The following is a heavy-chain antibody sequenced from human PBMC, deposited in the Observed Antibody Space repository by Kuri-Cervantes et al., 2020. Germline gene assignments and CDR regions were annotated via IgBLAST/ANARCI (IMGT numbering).Heavy chain of an antibody. Sequence: AGSLRLACAASGFSFSSYDMNWFRQAPGKGLEWVSYISSSSSTIYYADSVKGRFTISRDNAKNSLYLQMNSLRDEDTAVYYCANIPAAMESYYYGMDDWGQGTTVTVSS. CDR2: ISSSSSTI. V-gene: IGHV3-48*02. CDR3: ANIPAAMESYYYGMDD. D-gene: IGHD2-2*01. J-gene: IGHJ6*02. CDR1: GFSFSSYD.